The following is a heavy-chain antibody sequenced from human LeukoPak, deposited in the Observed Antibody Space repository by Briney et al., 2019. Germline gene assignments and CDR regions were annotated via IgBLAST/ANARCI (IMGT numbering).Heavy chain of an antibody. J-gene: IGHJ4*02. D-gene: IGHD3-10*01. CDR2: IYYSGST. Sequence: SETLSLTCTVSGGSISSYYWSWIRQPPGKGLEWIGYIYYSGSTNYNPSLKSRVTISVDTSKNQFSLKLGSVTAADTAVYYCARSDGEYYFDYWGQGTLVTVSS. CDR1: GGSISSYY. CDR3: ARSDGEYYFDY. V-gene: IGHV4-59*01.